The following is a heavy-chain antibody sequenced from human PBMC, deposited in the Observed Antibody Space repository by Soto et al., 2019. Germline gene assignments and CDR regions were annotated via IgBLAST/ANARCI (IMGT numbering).Heavy chain of an antibody. D-gene: IGHD3-3*01. J-gene: IGHJ4*02. Sequence: VSWVRQPSGKALEWLALIYWDDDKRYSPSLKSRLTITKDTSEDQVVLTMTNMDPVDSGTYYCAIPDDFWIGSVPLNCSGQVGLVTV. V-gene: IGHV2-5*08. CDR3: AIPDDFWIGSVPLNC. CDR2: IYWDDDK.